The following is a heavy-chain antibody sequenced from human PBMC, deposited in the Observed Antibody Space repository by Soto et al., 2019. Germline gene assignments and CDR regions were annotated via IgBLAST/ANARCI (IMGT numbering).Heavy chain of an antibody. D-gene: IGHD6-13*01. CDR2: IYPGDSDT. J-gene: IGHJ3*02. CDR1: GYSFTSYL. Sequence: PGESLKISFKGSGYSFTSYLICWVRQMPGKGLEWMGIIYPGDSDTRYSPSFQGQVTISADKSISTAYLQWSSLKASDTAMYYWARPPRGYSSRRSDAFDIWGQGTMVTVSS. CDR3: ARPPRGYSSRRSDAFDI. V-gene: IGHV5-51*01.